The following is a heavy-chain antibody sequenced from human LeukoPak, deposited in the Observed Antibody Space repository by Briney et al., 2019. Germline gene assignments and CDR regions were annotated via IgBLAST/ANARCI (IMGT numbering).Heavy chain of an antibody. J-gene: IGHJ4*02. CDR1: GYTFTGYY. CDR2: INPNSGGT. CDR3: ASADYYDSSSIDY. Sequence: VASVRVSCKASGYTFTGYYMHWVRQAPGQGLEWMGRINPNSGGTNYAQKFQGRVTMTRDTSISTAYMELSRLRSDDTAVYYCASADYYDSSSIDYWGQGTLVTVSS. D-gene: IGHD3-22*01. V-gene: IGHV1-2*06.